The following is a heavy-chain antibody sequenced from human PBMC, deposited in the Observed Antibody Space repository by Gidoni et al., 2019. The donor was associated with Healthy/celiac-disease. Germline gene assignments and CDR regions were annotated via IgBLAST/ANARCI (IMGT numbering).Heavy chain of an antibody. CDR3: ARERSAAGNYYYYYGMDV. CDR1: GGTFSSYA. Sequence: QVQLVQSGAEVKKPGSSVKVSCKASGGTFSSYAISWVRQAPGQGLEWMGGIIPIFGTANYAQKFQGRVTITADESTSTAYMELSSLRSEDTAVYYCARERSAAGNYYYYYGMDVWGQGTTVTVSS. CDR2: IIPIFGTA. D-gene: IGHD6-13*01. J-gene: IGHJ6*02. V-gene: IGHV1-69*01.